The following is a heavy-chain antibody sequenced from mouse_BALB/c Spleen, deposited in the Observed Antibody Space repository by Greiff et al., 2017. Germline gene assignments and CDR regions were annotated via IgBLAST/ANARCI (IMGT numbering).Heavy chain of an antibody. D-gene: IGHD2-1*01. Sequence: EVKVVESGAELVKPGASVKLSCTASGFNIKDTYMHWVKQRPEQGLEWIGRIDPANGNTKYDPKFQGKATITADTSSNTAYLQLSSLTSEDTAVYYCAHGNYAFMDYWGQGTSVTVSS. J-gene: IGHJ4*01. CDR3: AHGNYAFMDY. CDR1: GFNIKDTY. CDR2: IDPANGNT. V-gene: IGHV14-3*02.